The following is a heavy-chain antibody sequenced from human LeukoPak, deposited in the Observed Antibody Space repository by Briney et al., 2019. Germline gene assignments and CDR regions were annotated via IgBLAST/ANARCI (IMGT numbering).Heavy chain of an antibody. CDR2: LYSNGDT. V-gene: IGHV3-53*01. CDR3: AVRSASGWFDP. D-gene: IGHD1-26*01. CDR1: GVTVSSNF. Sequence: GGSLRLSCAASGVTVSSNFMTWVRQAPGKGLEWLSVLYSNGDTYYADSVKGRFTISRDSSKNTLYLQMDSLRAEDTAVYYCAVRSASGWFDPWGRGTLVTVSS. J-gene: IGHJ5*02.